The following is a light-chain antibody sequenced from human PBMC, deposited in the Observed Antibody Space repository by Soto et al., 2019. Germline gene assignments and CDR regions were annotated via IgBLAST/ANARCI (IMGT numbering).Light chain of an antibody. J-gene: IGKJ2*03. V-gene: IGKV3-15*01. Sequence: EIVMTQSPATLSVSPGERATLSCRASQSVSSNLAWYQQKPGQAPRLLIYGASTRATGIPARFSGSGSGTEFTLTISSLQSEDFAVYYCQQSYSFPYSFGQGTKLEIK. CDR1: QSVSSN. CDR3: QQSYSFPYS. CDR2: GAS.